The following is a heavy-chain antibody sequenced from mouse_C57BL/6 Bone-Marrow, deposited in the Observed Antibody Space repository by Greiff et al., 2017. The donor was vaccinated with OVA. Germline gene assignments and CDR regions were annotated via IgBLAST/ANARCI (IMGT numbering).Heavy chain of an antibody. Sequence: EVKLVESGGGLVKPGGSLKLSCAASGFTFSSYAMSWVRQTPEKRLEWVATISAGGSYTYYPDNVKGRFTISRDNAKNNLYLQMSHLKSEDTAMYYCARDTIVTPWFAYWGQGTLVTVSA. CDR3: ARDTIVTPWFAY. D-gene: IGHD2-5*01. V-gene: IGHV5-4*01. J-gene: IGHJ3*01. CDR2: ISAGGSYT. CDR1: GFTFSSYA.